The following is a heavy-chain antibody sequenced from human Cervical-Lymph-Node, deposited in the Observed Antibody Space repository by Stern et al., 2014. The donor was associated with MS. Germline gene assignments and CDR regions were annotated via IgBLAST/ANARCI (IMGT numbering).Heavy chain of an antibody. D-gene: IGHD4-17*01. V-gene: IGHV3-30-3*01. CDR2: ISYDGSNK. J-gene: IGHJ4*02. Sequence: VQLEESGGGVVQPGRSLRLSCAASGFTFSSYAMHWVRQAPGKGLEWVAVISYDGSNKYYADSVKGRFTISRDNSKNTLYLQMNSLRAEDTAVYYCARDLSNGDYELDYWGQGTLVTVSS. CDR1: GFTFSSYA. CDR3: ARDLSNGDYELDY.